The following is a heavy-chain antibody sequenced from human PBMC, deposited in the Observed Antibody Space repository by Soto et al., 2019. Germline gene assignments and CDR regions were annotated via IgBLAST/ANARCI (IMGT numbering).Heavy chain of an antibody. J-gene: IGHJ4*02. CDR3: AKLHEENEGLFDY. V-gene: IGHV3-23*01. Sequence: GGSLRLSCVDPGFTFTTYALHWIRQAPGKGLEWVSAISGSGGSTYYADSVKGRFTISRDNSKNTLYLQMNSLRAEDTAVYYCAKLHEENEGLFDYWGQGTLVTVSS. D-gene: IGHD1-1*01. CDR1: GFTFTTYA. CDR2: ISGSGGST.